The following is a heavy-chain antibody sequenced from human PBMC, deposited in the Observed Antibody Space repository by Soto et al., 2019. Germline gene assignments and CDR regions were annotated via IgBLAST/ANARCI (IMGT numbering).Heavy chain of an antibody. J-gene: IGHJ4*02. V-gene: IGHV1-3*05. CDR2: INAGNGNT. CDR3: ARDLGYALPDY. CDR1: GYTFTSYA. D-gene: IGHD2-15*01. Sequence: QVQLVQSGAEEKKPGASVKVSCKASGYTFTSYAMHWVRQAPGQRLEWMGWINAGNGNTKYSQKFQGRVTITRDTSASPAYMALSSLRSEDTAVYYCARDLGYALPDYWGQGTLVTVSS.